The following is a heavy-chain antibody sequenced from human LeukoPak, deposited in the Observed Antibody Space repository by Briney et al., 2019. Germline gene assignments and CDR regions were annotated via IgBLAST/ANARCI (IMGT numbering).Heavy chain of an antibody. Sequence: PGRSLRLSCVASGFTFGDYPMHWVRQVPGKGLEWVSGINWNGGSIGYADSVKGRFTISRDNAKNSLYLQMNGLRAEDTALYYCAKDGRFSGSPYFYYMDVWGKGTTITVS. J-gene: IGHJ6*03. CDR1: GFTFGDYP. CDR3: AKDGRFSGSPYFYYMDV. V-gene: IGHV3-9*01. D-gene: IGHD1-26*01. CDR2: INWNGGSI.